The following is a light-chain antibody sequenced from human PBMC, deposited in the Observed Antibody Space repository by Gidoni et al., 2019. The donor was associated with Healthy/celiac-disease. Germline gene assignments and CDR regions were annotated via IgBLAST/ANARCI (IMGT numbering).Light chain of an antibody. Sequence: EIVLTQSPATLSLSPGERATLSCRASQSVSSYLAWYQQKPGQAPRLLIYDASNRATGIPARFSGSGSGTDFTLTISSLEPEDFAVYYCQQRSNWPSQCTFGQXTRLEIK. CDR1: QSVSSY. CDR3: QQRSNWPSQCT. V-gene: IGKV3-11*01. CDR2: DAS. J-gene: IGKJ5*01.